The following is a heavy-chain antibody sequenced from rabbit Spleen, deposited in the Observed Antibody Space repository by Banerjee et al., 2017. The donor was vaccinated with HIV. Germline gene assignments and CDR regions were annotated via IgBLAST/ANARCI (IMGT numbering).Heavy chain of an antibody. V-gene: IGHV1S40*01. CDR2: IAGSSSAFT. CDR3: ARDTGTSFSTYGMDL. CDR1: GFSFSSSDY. Sequence: QSLEESGGDLAKPGASLTLTCTASGFSFSSSDYICWVRQAPGKGLEWISCIAGSSSAFTYSATWAKGRFTISKASSTTVTLQMTSLTAADTATYFCARDTGTSFSTYGMDLWGPGTLVTVS. J-gene: IGHJ6*01. D-gene: IGHD8-1*01.